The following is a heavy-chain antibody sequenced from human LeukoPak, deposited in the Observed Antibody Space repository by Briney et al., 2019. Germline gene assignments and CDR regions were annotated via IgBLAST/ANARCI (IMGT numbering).Heavy chain of an antibody. Sequence: GASVKVSCKASGYTLTSYDINWVRQAPGQGLEWMGRIIPMFGTVNYEQKFQGRVTIIADKFTSTAYMELSSLRFEDTAMYYCARDQKVGATPYFGMDVWGQGTTVTVSS. CDR1: GYTLTSYD. J-gene: IGHJ6*02. CDR3: ARDQKVGATPYFGMDV. D-gene: IGHD1-26*01. V-gene: IGHV1-69*06. CDR2: IIPMFGTV.